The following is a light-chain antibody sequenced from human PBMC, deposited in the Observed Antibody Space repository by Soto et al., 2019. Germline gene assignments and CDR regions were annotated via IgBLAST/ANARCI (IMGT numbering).Light chain of an antibody. CDR3: QQYGSSCT. V-gene: IGKV3-20*01. Sequence: EIVLTQSPGTLSLSPGERATLSCRASQSVSNNYLAWYQQKPGQAPRLLIYGASVRATGIPDRFSGSGSGADFTLTISRLEPEDFAMYYCQQYGSSCTFGQGTKVDLK. J-gene: IGKJ1*01. CDR2: GAS. CDR1: QSVSNNY.